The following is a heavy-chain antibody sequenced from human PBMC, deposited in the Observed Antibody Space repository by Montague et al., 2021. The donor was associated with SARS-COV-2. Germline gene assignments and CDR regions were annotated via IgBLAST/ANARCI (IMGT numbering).Heavy chain of an antibody. CDR2: ISCSATS. D-gene: IGHD3-16*02. V-gene: IGHV4-39*01. CDR3: ARLGITLGGVIVIRYYSDF. Sequence: SETLSLTCTFSGASRSTKNYYWGWIRQPPGKGLEWIGSISCSATSYSNPSLKSRVTMSVDTSRNQLSLNLSSVTVADTAVYYCARLGITLGGVIVIRYYSDFWGQGTLVTVSS. J-gene: IGHJ4*02. CDR1: GASRSTKNYY.